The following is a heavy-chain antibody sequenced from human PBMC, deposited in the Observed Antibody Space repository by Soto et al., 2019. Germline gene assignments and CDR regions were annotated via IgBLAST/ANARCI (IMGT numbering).Heavy chain of an antibody. V-gene: IGHV4-30-4*01. CDR2: IYYSGST. CDR3: ARAEIVVVTAIPPSWLDP. J-gene: IGHJ5*02. CDR1: GGSISSGDYY. Sequence: SETLSLTCTVSGGSISSGDYYWSWIRQPPGKGLEWIGYIYYSGSTYYNPSLKSRVTISVDTSKNQFSLKLSSVTAADTAVYYCARAEIVVVTAIPPSWLDPSGQGTLVTVSS. D-gene: IGHD2-21*02.